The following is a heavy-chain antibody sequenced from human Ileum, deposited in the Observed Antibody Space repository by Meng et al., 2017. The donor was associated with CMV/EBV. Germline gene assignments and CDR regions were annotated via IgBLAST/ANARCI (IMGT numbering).Heavy chain of an antibody. CDR1: SGSMSVSSYD. Sequence: LPESRSRTVQPSAPLSLPCTVFSGSMSVSSYDWGWIRQPPGKRLEWIGSIYYRGTTYYNPSLKSRVTMSIDTSTNQFSLNLRSVTAADTAVYYCVRDKDNNYLLDWFDPCGQGTLVTVSS. V-gene: IGHV4-39*07. D-gene: IGHD4-11*01. J-gene: IGHJ5*02. CDR2: IYYRGTT. CDR3: VRDKDNNYLLDWFDP.